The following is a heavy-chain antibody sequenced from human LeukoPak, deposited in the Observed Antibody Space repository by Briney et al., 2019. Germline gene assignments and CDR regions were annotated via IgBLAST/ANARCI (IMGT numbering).Heavy chain of an antibody. Sequence: SETLSLTCTVSGASISSGDYHWSWIRQHPGKGLEWIGSIYYSGSTSYNPSLKSRVTISVDTSKNQFSLKLSSVTAADTAVYYRARVRFLEWLPFDYWGQGTLVTVSS. CDR2: IYYSGST. D-gene: IGHD3-3*01. V-gene: IGHV4-31*03. J-gene: IGHJ4*02. CDR3: ARVRFLEWLPFDY. CDR1: GASISSGDYH.